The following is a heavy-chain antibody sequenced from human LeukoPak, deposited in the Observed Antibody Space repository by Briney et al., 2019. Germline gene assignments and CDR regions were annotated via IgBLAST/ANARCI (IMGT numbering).Heavy chain of an antibody. CDR1: GYTFTGYY. CDR3: ARVLRYCGGDCYDY. J-gene: IGHJ4*02. V-gene: IGHV1-2*06. Sequence: ASVKVSCKACGYTFTGYYMHWVRQPPGQGLDWMGRINPNSGGTNYAQKFQGRVTMTRHTSISTAYMELSRLRSDDTAVYYCARVLRYCGGDCYDYWGQGTLVTVSA. CDR2: INPNSGGT. D-gene: IGHD2-21*01.